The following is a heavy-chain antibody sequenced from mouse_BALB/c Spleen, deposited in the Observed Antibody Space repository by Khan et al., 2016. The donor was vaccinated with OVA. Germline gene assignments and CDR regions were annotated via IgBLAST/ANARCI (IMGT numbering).Heavy chain of an antibody. V-gene: IGHV5-15*02. D-gene: IGHD4-1*01. CDR3: ARGGGTAPCAY. CDR1: GFTFSDYG. J-gene: IGHJ3*01. CDR2: ISNLAYSI. Sequence: EVELVESGGGLVQPGGSRKLSCAASGFTFSDYGMAWVRQAPGKGPEWVAFISNLAYSIYYGDTVTGRFTISRENAKNTLYLEMSSMRAEDTAMYYCARGGGTAPCAYWGQGPLVTVTA.